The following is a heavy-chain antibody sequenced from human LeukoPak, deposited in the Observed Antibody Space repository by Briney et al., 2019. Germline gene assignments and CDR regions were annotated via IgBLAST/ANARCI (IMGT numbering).Heavy chain of an antibody. CDR2: MYSSGTT. Sequence: PSETLSLTCTVSGDSFSSYYWSWIRQPAGKGLEWIGRMYSSGTTHYSPSLKSRVTMSVDTSKNQFSLRLSSVTAADTAVYYCARVWNYYMDVWGKGTTVTVSS. D-gene: IGHD2-21*01. CDR1: GDSFSSYY. J-gene: IGHJ6*03. CDR3: ARVWNYYMDV. V-gene: IGHV4-4*07.